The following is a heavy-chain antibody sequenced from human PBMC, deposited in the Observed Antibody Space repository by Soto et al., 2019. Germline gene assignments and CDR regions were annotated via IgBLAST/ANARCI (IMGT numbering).Heavy chain of an antibody. V-gene: IGHV3-23*01. CDR3: AKAGGYCSSTSCYIYYYYYMDV. CDR1: GFTFSSYA. Sequence: EVQLLESGGGLVQPGGSLRLSCAASGFTFSSYAMSWVRQAPGKGLEWVSAISGSGGSTYYADSVKGRFTISRDNSKSTLYLQMNSLRAEDTAVYYCAKAGGYCSSTSCYIYYYYYMDVWGKGTTVTVSS. D-gene: IGHD2-2*02. CDR2: ISGSGGST. J-gene: IGHJ6*03.